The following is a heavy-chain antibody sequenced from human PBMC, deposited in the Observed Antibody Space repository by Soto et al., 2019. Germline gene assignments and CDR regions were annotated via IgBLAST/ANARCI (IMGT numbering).Heavy chain of an antibody. CDR1: GFTVSNNY. D-gene: IGHD3-10*01. V-gene: IGHV3-53*01. CDR2: IYSGGYT. CDR3: PGPPGGGGY. Sequence: EVQLVESGGGLIQPGGSLRLSCAVSGFTVSNNYMSWVRQAPGKGLEGVSVIYSGGYTAYGDPVKGRFSLSRDNSNNTLAFKKHRRSGDATALYLCPGPPGGGGYWGQGTLVTVSS. J-gene: IGHJ4*02.